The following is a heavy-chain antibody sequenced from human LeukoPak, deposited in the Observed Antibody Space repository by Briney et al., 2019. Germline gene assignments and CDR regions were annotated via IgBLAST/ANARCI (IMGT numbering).Heavy chain of an antibody. D-gene: IGHD2-15*01. CDR1: GYNFHNYW. Sequence: GESLKISCQGSGYNFHNYWIAWVRQMPGKGLEWMGVIYPGDSHTIYRPSFEGHVTLSVDKSINTAFLQWGSLKASDTAMYYCARLFVSCSGDISTCRFEGLDLWGQGTLIIVSS. J-gene: IGHJ5*02. CDR3: ARLFVSCSGDISTCRFEGLDL. V-gene: IGHV5-51*01. CDR2: IYPGDSHT.